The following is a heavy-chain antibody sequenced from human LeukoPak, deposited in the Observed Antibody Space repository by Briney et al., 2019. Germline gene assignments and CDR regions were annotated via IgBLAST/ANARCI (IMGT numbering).Heavy chain of an antibody. CDR2: IYTSGST. V-gene: IGHV4-61*02. J-gene: IGHJ4*02. D-gene: IGHD2-2*01. CDR1: GGSISSGSYY. Sequence: SETLSLTCTVSGGSISSGSYYWRWIRQPAGKGLEWIGRIYTSGSTNYNPSLKSRVTISVDTSKNQFSLKLSSVTAADTAVYYCARGGRYCSSTSCSPIRYFDYWGQGTLVTVSS. CDR3: ARGGRYCSSTSCSPIRYFDY.